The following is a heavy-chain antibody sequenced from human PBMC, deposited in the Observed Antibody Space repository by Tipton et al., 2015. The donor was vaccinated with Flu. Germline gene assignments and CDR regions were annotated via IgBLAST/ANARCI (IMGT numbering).Heavy chain of an antibody. CDR2: INQDGSQK. D-gene: IGHD1-1*01. V-gene: IGHV3-7*01. CDR3: AREAAGTTAAFDI. CDR1: GFTFSNYW. J-gene: IGHJ3*02. Sequence: SLRLSCAVSGFTFSNYWMSWVRQAPGKGLEWVVNINQDGSQKHYVGSVRGRFTIFRDNAKNSLYLQMNSLRADDTALYYCAREAAGTTAAFDIWGQETKVTVSS.